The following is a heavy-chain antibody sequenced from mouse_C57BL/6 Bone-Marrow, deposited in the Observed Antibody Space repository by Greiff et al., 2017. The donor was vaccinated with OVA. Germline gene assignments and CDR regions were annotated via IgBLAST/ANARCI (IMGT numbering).Heavy chain of an antibody. CDR1: GYTFTSYW. V-gene: IGHV1-74*01. D-gene: IGHD1-1*02. CDR3: AILYGSYGTDFDY. J-gene: IGHJ2*01. CDR2: IHPSDSDT. Sequence: VQLQQPGAELVKPGASVKVSCKASGYTFTSYWMHWVKQRPGQGLEWIGRIHPSDSDTNYNQKFKGKATLTVDKSSSTAYMQLSSLTSKDSAVYYCAILYGSYGTDFDYWGQGTTLTVSS.